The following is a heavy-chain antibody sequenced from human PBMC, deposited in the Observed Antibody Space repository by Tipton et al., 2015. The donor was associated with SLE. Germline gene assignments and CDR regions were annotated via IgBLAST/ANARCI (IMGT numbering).Heavy chain of an antibody. CDR1: GYTFTSYG. CDR3: ARGGLMTIVQGVMVTRYYYGMDV. D-gene: IGHD3-10*01. Sequence: QVQLVQSGAEVKKPGASVKVSCKASGYTFTSYGLSWVRQAPGQGLEWMGWISGYNGNPNYAQKFQGRVTMTTDTSTSTAYMELRSLRSDDTAVYYCARGGLMTIVQGVMVTRYYYGMDVWGQGTTVTVSS. CDR2: ISGYNGNP. J-gene: IGHJ6*02. V-gene: IGHV1-18*01.